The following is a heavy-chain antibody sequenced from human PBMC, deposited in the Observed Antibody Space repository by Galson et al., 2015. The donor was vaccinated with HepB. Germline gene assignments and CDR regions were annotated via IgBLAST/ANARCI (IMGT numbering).Heavy chain of an antibody. CDR1: GFTFSSYA. CDR3: AKDLRGANYYGSGSHTAGGDFFDY. CDR2: ISGSGGST. Sequence: SLRLSCAASGFTFSSYAMSWVRQAPGKGLEWVSAISGSGGSTYYADSVKGRFTISRDNSKNTLYLQMNSLRAEDTAVYYCAKDLRGANYYGSGSHTAGGDFFDYWGQGTLVTVSS. J-gene: IGHJ4*02. D-gene: IGHD3-10*01. V-gene: IGHV3-23*01.